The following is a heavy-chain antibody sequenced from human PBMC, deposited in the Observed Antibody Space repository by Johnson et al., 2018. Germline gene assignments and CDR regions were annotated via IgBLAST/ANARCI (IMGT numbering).Heavy chain of an antibody. CDR1: GFTFSHYW. J-gene: IGHJ3*02. D-gene: IGHD3-16*01. V-gene: IGHV3-7*01. Sequence: VQLVQSGGGLVQPGGSLRLSCAASGFTFSHYWMTWVRQAPGKGLEWVANIKQDSSEKYYADSLRGRFHNSRDIARNSVYLQMHSLRAEGTAVYYCASYTWLYLVDAFEIWGPGTMGAVSS. CDR3: ASYTWLYLVDAFEI. CDR2: IKQDSSEK.